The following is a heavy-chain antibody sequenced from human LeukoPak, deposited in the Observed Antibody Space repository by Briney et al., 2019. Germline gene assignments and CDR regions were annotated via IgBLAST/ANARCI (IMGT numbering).Heavy chain of an antibody. CDR3: AKDTCGADCYSHYDH. CDR1: GFTFSSYT. CDR2: IRGSGTST. J-gene: IGHJ4*02. D-gene: IGHD2-21*02. Sequence: GGSLRLSCAASGFTFSSYTLSWVRQAPGEGLEWISAIRGSGTSTYYAASVKGRFTISRDNSRNTLYLQMNSLRAEDTAVYYCAKDTCGADCYSHYDHWGQGTLVTVSS. V-gene: IGHV3-23*01.